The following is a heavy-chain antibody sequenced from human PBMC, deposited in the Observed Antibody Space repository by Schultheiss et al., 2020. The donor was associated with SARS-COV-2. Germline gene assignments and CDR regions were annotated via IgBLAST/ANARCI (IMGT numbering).Heavy chain of an antibody. J-gene: IGHJ5*02. D-gene: IGHD6-6*01. CDR1: GFTFDDYA. Sequence: GGSLRLSCAASGFTFDDYAMHWVRQAPGKGLEWVSGINWNSGTIAYADSVKGRFTISRDNAKNSLYLQMNSLRAEDTAVYYCARTTSIAARLPRGWFDPWGQGTLVTVAS. CDR3: ARTTSIAARLPRGWFDP. V-gene: IGHV3-9*01. CDR2: INWNSGTI.